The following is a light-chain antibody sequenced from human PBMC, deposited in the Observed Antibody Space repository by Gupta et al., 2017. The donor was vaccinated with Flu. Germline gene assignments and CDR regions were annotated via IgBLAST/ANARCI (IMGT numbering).Light chain of an antibody. Sequence: YGLHQPSSVSVAPAETPRMTGGGHNIGSNSVHWYQQQPSQAPVLVVPDDIYRPSGIPERFSGSNSGTTATLTISRVEAGDGADYYCQAWDSSSDHVVFGGGTKLTVL. J-gene: IGLJ2*01. CDR2: DDI. V-gene: IGLV3-21*02. CDR1: NIGSNS. CDR3: QAWDSSSDHVV.